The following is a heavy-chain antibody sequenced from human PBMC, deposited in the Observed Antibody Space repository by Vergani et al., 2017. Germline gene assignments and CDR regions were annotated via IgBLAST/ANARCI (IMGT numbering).Heavy chain of an antibody. CDR2: INNNGGST. CDR3: AKVCGSTSCPYGGGAFDV. CDR1: GFTFNSYA. D-gene: IGHD2-2*01. V-gene: IGHV3-23*01. J-gene: IGHJ3*01. Sequence: QLLESGGGMIQPGGSLRLSCAASGFTFNSYAMTWVRQAPGKGLEWVSGINNNGGSTYYADSVKGRFTISRDNSKNTLYLQMTDLRAEDTATYYCAKVCGSTSCPYGGGAFDVWGHGTMVTVSS.